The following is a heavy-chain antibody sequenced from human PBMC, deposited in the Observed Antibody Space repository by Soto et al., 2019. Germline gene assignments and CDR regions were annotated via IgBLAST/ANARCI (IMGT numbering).Heavy chain of an antibody. CDR2: INHSGST. CDR1: GGSFSGYY. CDR3: ARGYSSLYYYGMDV. Sequence: SETLSLTCAVYGGSFSGYYWSWIRQPPGKGLEWIGEINHSGSTNYNPSLKSRVTISVDTSKNQFSLKLSSVTAADTAVYYCARGYSSLYYYGMDVWGQGTTVTVSS. V-gene: IGHV4-34*01. J-gene: IGHJ6*02. D-gene: IGHD6-6*01.